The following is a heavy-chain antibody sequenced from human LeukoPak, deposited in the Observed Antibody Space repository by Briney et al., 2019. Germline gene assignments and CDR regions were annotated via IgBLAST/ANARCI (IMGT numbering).Heavy chain of an antibody. V-gene: IGHV3-53*01. CDR3: ARVGDHYHWYLDV. D-gene: IGHD3-10*01. CDR2: LYSGSTT. J-gene: IGHJ2*01. Sequence: GGSLRLSCEGSGFSVSTKYMNWVRQAPGKGLEWVSILYSGSTTYYTDSVKGRFTVSRDDSKNTLYLHMNSLGVEDTAVYYCARVGDHYHWYLDVWGRGTLVTVSS. CDR1: GFSVSTKY.